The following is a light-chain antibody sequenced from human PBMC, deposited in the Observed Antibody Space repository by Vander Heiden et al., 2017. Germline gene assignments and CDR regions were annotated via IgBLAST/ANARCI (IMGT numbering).Light chain of an antibody. CDR3: SSYSTSSTLYV. J-gene: IGLJ1*01. CDR1: SSDVGGYNY. CDR2: AVS. V-gene: IGLV2-14*03. Sequence: QSALPQPASVSGSPGQSITISCTGTSSDVGGYNYVSWYQHHPGKAPKVMVHAVSNRPSGVSNRFSGSKSGSTASLTISGLQADDEADYYCSSYSTSSTLYVFGTGTKVTVL.